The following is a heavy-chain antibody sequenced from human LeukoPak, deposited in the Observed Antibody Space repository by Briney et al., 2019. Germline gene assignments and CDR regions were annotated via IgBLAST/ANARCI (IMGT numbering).Heavy chain of an antibody. D-gene: IGHD3-22*01. Sequence: GSLRLSCAASGFTFSSYAISWVRQAPGKGVEWVSGISTNGGSTSYADSVKGRFTISRDNPRKTLYMQMNSLSAEDTAVYYCSVMHRYYDGSGYWVQWGQGTLVTVSS. CDR2: ISTNGGST. CDR1: GFTFSSYA. J-gene: IGHJ4*02. V-gene: IGHV3-23*01. CDR3: SVMHRYYDGSGYWVQ.